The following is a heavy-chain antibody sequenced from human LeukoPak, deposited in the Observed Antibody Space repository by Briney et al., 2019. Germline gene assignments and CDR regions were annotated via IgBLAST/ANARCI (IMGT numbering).Heavy chain of an antibody. CDR2: INPNGGGT. CDR1: GYTFTDYY. D-gene: IGHD1-14*01. CDR3: AGGITGGDY. J-gene: IGHJ4*02. V-gene: IGHV1-2*02. Sequence: ASVKVSCKASGYTFTDYYIHWVRQAPGQGLEWMGWINPNGGGTNYAQKFQGRVTVTRDTSINTADMELGSLRSDDTALYYCAGGITGGDYWGQGTLVTVSS.